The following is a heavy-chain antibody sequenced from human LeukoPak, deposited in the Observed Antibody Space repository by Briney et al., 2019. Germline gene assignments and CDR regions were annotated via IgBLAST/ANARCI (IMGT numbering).Heavy chain of an antibody. CDR3: AKGRGVLRFLEWLLRLYYFDY. Sequence: PGGSLRLSCAASGFTFSSYAMSWVRQAPGKGLEWVSAISGSGGSTYYADSVKGRFTISRDNSKNTLYLQMNSLRAEDTAVYYCAKGRGVLRFLEWLLRLYYFDYWGQGTLVTVSS. D-gene: IGHD3-3*01. J-gene: IGHJ4*02. CDR1: GFTFSSYA. V-gene: IGHV3-23*01. CDR2: ISGSGGST.